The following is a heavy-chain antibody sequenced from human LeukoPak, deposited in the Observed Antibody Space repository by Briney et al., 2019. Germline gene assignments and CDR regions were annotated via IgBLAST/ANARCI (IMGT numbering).Heavy chain of an antibody. Sequence: SETLSLTCTVSGDAVSNGNYYWSWLRHPPGKALEWIGYIYYTGKTYYNPSLEGRVTILVDTSRNHFSVKLSSVTAADTAVYYCARSKNYYGSGDYWSQGTLVTVSS. CDR1: GDAVSNGNYY. CDR2: IYYTGKT. D-gene: IGHD3-10*01. V-gene: IGHV4-61*03. CDR3: ARSKNYYGSGDY. J-gene: IGHJ4*02.